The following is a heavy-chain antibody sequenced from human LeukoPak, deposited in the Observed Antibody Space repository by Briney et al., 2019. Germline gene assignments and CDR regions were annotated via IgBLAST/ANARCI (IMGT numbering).Heavy chain of an antibody. CDR2: IYYSGST. V-gene: IGHV4-30-4*08. CDR3: ASSSIAARNFDY. J-gene: IGHJ4*02. CDR1: GGSISSGDYY. D-gene: IGHD6-6*01. Sequence: PSQTLSLTCTVSGGSISSGDYYWRWLRQPPGKGLEWIGYIYYSGSTYYNPSLKSRVTISVDTSKNQFSLKLSSVTAADTAVYYCASSSIAARNFDYWGQGTLVTVSS.